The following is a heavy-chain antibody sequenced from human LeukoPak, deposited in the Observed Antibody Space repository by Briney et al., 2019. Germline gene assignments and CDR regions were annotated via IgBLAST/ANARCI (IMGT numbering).Heavy chain of an antibody. D-gene: IGHD2-15*01. CDR2: ISVSGIT. Sequence: PSGGSLRLSCAASGFTLSTYWMSWVRQPPGMGLEWVSGISVSGITVYADSVKGRLTISRDNSKNTLYLQMNNLRAEDTALYYCAKGFSVRGRFDPWGQGTQVTVSS. V-gene: IGHV3-23*01. CDR1: GFTLSTYW. CDR3: AKGFSVRGRFDP. J-gene: IGHJ5*02.